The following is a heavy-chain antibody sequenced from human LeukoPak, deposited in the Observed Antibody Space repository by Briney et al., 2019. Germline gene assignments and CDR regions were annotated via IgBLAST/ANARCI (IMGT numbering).Heavy chain of an antibody. D-gene: IGHD1-26*01. CDR3: AREGGVGPTAPPDYYSYQMDV. J-gene: IGHJ6*03. Sequence: LRASVKVSCKASGYTFISYGITWVRQAPGQGLEWMGWISRYTTKTNYAQSLQGRVTMTTDTSTSTAYMELRSLRSDDTAVYYCAREGGVGPTAPPDYYSYQMDVWGKGTTVTVSS. CDR1: GYTFISYG. CDR2: ISRYTTKT. V-gene: IGHV1-18*01.